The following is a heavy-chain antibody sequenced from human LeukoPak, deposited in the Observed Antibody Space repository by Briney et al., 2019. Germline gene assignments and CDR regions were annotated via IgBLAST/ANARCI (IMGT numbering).Heavy chain of an antibody. V-gene: IGHV3-7*01. CDR1: GFTFSSYW. D-gene: IGHD3-3*01. J-gene: IGHJ4*02. CDR2: IKQDGSEK. CDR3: ARGGSTYYDFWSGYRIDY. Sequence: GGSLRLSCAASGFTFSSYWMSWVRQAPGKGLEWVANIKQDGSEKYYVDSVKGRFTISRDNAKNSLYLQMNSLRAEDTAVYYCARGGSTYYDFWSGYRIDYWGQGTLVTVSS.